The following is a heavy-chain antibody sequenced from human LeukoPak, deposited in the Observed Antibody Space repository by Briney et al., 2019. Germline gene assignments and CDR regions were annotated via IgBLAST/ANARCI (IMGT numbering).Heavy chain of an antibody. J-gene: IGHJ6*03. CDR3: ASGVTYYYYINV. V-gene: IGHV3-21*01. CDR1: GFTFSSSS. D-gene: IGHD4-11*01. CDR2: ISSSSSYI. Sequence: GGSLRLSCAASGFTFSSSSMNWVRQAPGKGLEWVSSISSSSSYIYYADSVKGRFTISRDNAKNSLYLEMNSLRAEDTAVYYCASGVTYYYYINVWGKGTTVTVSS.